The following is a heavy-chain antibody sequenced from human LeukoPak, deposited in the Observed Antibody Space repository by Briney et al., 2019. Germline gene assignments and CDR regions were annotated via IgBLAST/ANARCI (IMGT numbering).Heavy chain of an antibody. V-gene: IGHV3-33*01. CDR1: GFTFSSYG. CDR3: ARDQSSTYYYDSSGHFDY. CDR2: MWYDGSNK. D-gene: IGHD3-22*01. Sequence: GGSLRLSCAASGFTFSSYGMHWVRQAPGQGLEWVAVMWYDGSNKYYADSVKGRFTISRDNSKNTLYLQMNSLRAEDTAVYYCARDQSSTYYYDSSGHFDYWGQGTLVTVSS. J-gene: IGHJ4*02.